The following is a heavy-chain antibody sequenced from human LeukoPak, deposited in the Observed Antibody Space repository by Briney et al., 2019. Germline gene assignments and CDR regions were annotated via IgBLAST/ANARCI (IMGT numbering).Heavy chain of an antibody. Sequence: GGSLRLSCAAPGFTFSNAWMSWVCQAPWKGLEWVGRIKSKTDGGTTDYAAPVKGRFTISRDDSKNTLYLQMNSLKTEDTAVYYCTTDLAVTRNYWGQGTLVTVSS. CDR1: GFTFSNAW. J-gene: IGHJ4*02. D-gene: IGHD4-17*01. CDR2: IKSKTDGGTT. V-gene: IGHV3-15*01. CDR3: TTDLAVTRNY.